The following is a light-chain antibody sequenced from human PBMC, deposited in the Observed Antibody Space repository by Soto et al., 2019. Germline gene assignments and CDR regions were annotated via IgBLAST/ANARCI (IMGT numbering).Light chain of an antibody. Sequence: QSVLTQPASVSGSPGQSIAISCTGSSSDVGIYNYVSWYQQHPGKVPKLIIYEVSNRPSGVSNRFSGSKSGNTASLTISGLQAEDEADYYCSSYTSNTTPLVFGTGTKLTVL. CDR3: SSYTSNTTPLV. J-gene: IGLJ1*01. V-gene: IGLV2-14*01. CDR2: EVS. CDR1: SSDVGIYNY.